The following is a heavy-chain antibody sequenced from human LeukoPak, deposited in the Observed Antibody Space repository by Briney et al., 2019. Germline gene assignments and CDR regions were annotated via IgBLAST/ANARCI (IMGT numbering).Heavy chain of an antibody. J-gene: IGHJ5*02. D-gene: IGHD1-1*01. V-gene: IGHV4-34*01. CDR2: INHSGST. CDR1: GGSFSGYY. CDR3: ARGSMGTGTTLPGRVAASYNWFDP. Sequence: PSETLSLTCAVYGGSFSGYYWSWIRQPPGKGLEWIGEINHSGSTNYNPSLKSRVTISVDTSKNQFSLKLSSVTAADTAVYYCARGSMGTGTTLPGRVAASYNWFDPWGQGTLVTVSS.